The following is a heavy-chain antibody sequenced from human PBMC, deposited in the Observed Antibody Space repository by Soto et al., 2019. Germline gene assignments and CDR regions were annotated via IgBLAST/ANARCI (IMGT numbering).Heavy chain of an antibody. CDR2: ISAYNGNT. D-gene: IGHD1-1*01. Sequence: QVQLVQSGAEVKKPGASVKVSCKASGYTFTSYGISWVRQAPGQGLEWMGWISAYNGNTNYAQQIQGRVTMTKDTSTSTAYMELRSLRSDDTAVYYCARVVVPRIYNWNDPTADYWGQGTLVTVSS. CDR3: ARVVVPRIYNWNDPTADY. J-gene: IGHJ4*02. CDR1: GYTFTSYG. V-gene: IGHV1-18*01.